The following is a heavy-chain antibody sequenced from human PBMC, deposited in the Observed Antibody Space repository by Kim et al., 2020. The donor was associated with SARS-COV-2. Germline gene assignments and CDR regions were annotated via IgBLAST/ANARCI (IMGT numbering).Heavy chain of an antibody. CDR1: GGSFSGYY. CDR2: INHSGST. V-gene: IGHV4-34*01. CDR3: ARGRGGRGVIDPYYYYGMDV. Sequence: SETLSLTCAVYGGSFSGYYWSWIRQPPGKGLEWIGEINHSGSTNYNPSLKSRVTISVDTSKNQFSLKLSSVTAADTAVYYCARGRGGRGVIDPYYYYGMDVWGQGTTVTVSS. D-gene: IGHD3-10*01. J-gene: IGHJ6*02.